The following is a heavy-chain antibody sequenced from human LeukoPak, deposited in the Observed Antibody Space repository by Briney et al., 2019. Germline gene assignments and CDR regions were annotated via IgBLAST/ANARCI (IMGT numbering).Heavy chain of an antibody. CDR3: ARDLREHGVFDI. J-gene: IGHJ3*02. D-gene: IGHD1-26*01. CDR1: GFTFSSYG. CDR2: IYRDGST. V-gene: IGHV3-53*01. Sequence: PGGSLRLSCAASGFTFSSYGMSWVRQAPGKGLEWVSEIYRDGSTYYAASVKGRFSISRDSSKNTVYLQMNSLRAEDAAVYYCARDLREHGVFDIWGQGTMVTVSS.